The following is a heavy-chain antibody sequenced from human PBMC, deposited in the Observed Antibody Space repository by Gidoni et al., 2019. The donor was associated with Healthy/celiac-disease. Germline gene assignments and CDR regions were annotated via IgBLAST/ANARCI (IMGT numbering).Heavy chain of an antibody. Sequence: QVQLVESGGGVVQPGMSLRLSCAASGFNFSSYGMPWVRQAPGKGLEWVAVISYDGSNKYYADSVKGRFTISRDNSKNTLYLQMNSLRAEDTAVYYCQPSPPLIPWGQGTLVTVSS. CDR3: QPSPPLIP. CDR2: ISYDGSNK. V-gene: IGHV3-30*03. D-gene: IGHD3-10*01. J-gene: IGHJ5*02. CDR1: GFNFSSYG.